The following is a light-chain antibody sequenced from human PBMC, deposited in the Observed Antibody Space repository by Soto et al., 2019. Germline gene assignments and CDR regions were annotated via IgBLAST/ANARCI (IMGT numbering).Light chain of an antibody. V-gene: IGKV3-20*01. Sequence: EILLTQSPGTLSLSPGERATLSCRASQTVSSSYLAWYQQKPGQAPRLLIYGASTRAPGIPDRFIGSGSGTDFTLTISRLEPEDCAVFYCQPSVNSPYTFGQGTKVESK. CDR1: QTVSSSY. J-gene: IGKJ2*01. CDR3: QPSVNSPYT. CDR2: GAS.